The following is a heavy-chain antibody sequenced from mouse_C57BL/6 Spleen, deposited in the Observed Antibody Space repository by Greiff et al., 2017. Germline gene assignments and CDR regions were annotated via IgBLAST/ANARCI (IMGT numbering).Heavy chain of an antibody. CDR1: GYTFTSYW. CDR3: AREDYGSSLFAY. Sequence: QVQLQQSGADLAKPGASVKLSCKASGYTFTSYWLHWVNQRPGQGLEWIGYINPSSGSPKYNQKFKDKATLTADKSYSTAYMQLSSLAIADSAVYYCAREDYGSSLFAYWGKGTLVTVSA. CDR2: INPSSGSP. D-gene: IGHD1-1*01. J-gene: IGHJ3*01. V-gene: IGHV1-7*01.